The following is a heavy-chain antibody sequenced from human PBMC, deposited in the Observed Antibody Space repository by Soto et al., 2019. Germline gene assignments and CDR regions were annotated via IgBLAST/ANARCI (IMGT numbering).Heavy chain of an antibody. Sequence: ASLKVSCKASGYTFTSYAMHWVRQAPGQRLEWMGWINAGNGNTKYSQKFQGRVTITRDTSASTAYMELSSLRSEDTAVYYCAAYCSSTSCRLYYYGMDVWGQGTTVTVSS. CDR3: AAYCSSTSCRLYYYGMDV. D-gene: IGHD2-2*01. CDR1: GYTFTSYA. CDR2: INAGNGNT. V-gene: IGHV1-3*01. J-gene: IGHJ6*02.